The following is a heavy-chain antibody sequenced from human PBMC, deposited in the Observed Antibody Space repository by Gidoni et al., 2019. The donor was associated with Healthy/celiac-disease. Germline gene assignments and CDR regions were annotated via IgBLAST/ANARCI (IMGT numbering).Heavy chain of an antibody. CDR3: ARTVGATWVYWWDY. Sequence: QVQLQQWGAGLLKPSETLSLTCAVYGGSFSGYYWSWTRQPPGKGLEWIGEINHSGSTNYNPSLKSRVTISVDTSKNQFSLKLSSVTAADTAVYYCARTVGATWVYWWDYWGQGTLVTVSS. J-gene: IGHJ4*02. V-gene: IGHV4-34*01. CDR1: GGSFSGYY. CDR2: INHSGST. D-gene: IGHD1-26*01.